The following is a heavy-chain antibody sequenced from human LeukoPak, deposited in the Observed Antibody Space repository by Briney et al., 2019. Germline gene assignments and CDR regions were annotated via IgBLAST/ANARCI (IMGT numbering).Heavy chain of an antibody. CDR2: IYYSGST. J-gene: IGHJ4*02. V-gene: IGHV4-59*08. D-gene: IGHD2-15*01. Sequence: KPSETLSLTCAVSGGSISSYYWSWIRQPPGKGLEWIGYIYYSGSTNYNPSLKSRVTISVDTSKNQFSLKLSSVTAADTAVYYCARSRSGGTRAPLNDWGQGTLVTVSS. CDR3: ARSRSGGTRAPLND. CDR1: GGSISSYY.